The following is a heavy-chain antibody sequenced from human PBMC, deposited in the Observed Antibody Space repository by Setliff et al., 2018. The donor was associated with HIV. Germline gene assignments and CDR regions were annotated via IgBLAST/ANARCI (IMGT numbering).Heavy chain of an antibody. CDR1: GYTFTGYY. V-gene: IGHV1-2*06. CDR2: INPNSGGT. Sequence: GASVKVSCKASGYTFTGYYMHWVRQAPGQGLEWMGRINPNSGGTNYAQKLQGRVTMTTDTSTSTAYMELRSLRSDDTAVYYCARGYAARGSWFDYWGQGTLVTV. J-gene: IGHJ4*02. CDR3: ARGYAARGSWFDY. D-gene: IGHD2-15*01.